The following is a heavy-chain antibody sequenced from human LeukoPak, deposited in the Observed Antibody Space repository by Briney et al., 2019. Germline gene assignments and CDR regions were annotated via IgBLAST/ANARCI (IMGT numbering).Heavy chain of an antibody. V-gene: IGHV1-24*01. J-gene: IGHJ4*02. Sequence: ASVKVSCKVSGYTLTELSMHWVRQAPGKGLEWMGGFDPEDGETIYAQKFQGRVTMTEDTSTDTAYMELSSLRSEDTAVYYCATGISDYGYFDYWGQGTLVTVSP. CDR3: ATGISDYGYFDY. CDR2: FDPEDGET. CDR1: GYTLTELS. D-gene: IGHD4/OR15-4a*01.